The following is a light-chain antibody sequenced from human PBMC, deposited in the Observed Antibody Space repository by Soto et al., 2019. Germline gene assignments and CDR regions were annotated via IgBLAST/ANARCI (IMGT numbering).Light chain of an antibody. Sequence: QSVLTQPPSVSGAPGQRVTISCTGSSSNIGAGYDVHWYQQLPGTAPKLLIYANSNRPSGVPDRFSGSKSGTSASLAITGGLAEEDADYYCRPCDSSLRGAEVFGTGTKVTVL. CDR3: RPCDSSLRGAEV. J-gene: IGLJ1*01. CDR1: SSNIGAGYD. V-gene: IGLV1-40*01. CDR2: ANS.